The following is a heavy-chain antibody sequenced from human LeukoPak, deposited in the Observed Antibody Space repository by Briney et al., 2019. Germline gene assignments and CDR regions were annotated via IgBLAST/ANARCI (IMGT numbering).Heavy chain of an antibody. J-gene: IGHJ4*02. D-gene: IGHD1-26*01. V-gene: IGHV3-30*02. CDR1: GFTFSSYG. Sequence: GGSLRLSCAASGFTFSSYGMHWVRQAPGKGLEWVAFIRYDRSTKYLADSAKGRFTISRDNSKNTLYLQMNSLRPEDTAVYYCAKDGGNYYVDYWGQGTLVTVSS. CDR3: AKDGGNYYVDY. CDR2: IRYDRSTK.